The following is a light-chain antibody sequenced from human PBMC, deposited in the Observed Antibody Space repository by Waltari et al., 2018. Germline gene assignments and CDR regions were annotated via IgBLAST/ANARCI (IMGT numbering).Light chain of an antibody. J-gene: IGKJ1*01. CDR2: RTS. Sequence: DIKMTQSPSSLSASVGDTVTITCQASQDIGNNLNWYQQKPGRAPKLLIYRTSSLQSEVPSRLSGSGSGTIFALTIISLQPEDFATYYCQQGFSDPWTFGQGTQVEL. V-gene: IGKV1-16*01. CDR3: QQGFSDPWT. CDR1: QDIGNN.